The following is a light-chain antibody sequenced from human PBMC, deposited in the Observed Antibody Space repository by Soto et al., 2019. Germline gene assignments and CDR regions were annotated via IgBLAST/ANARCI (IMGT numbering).Light chain of an antibody. CDR3: CSYAGSGTWV. J-gene: IGLJ3*02. CDR2: EGS. CDR1: SSDVGSYNL. V-gene: IGLV2-23*01. Sequence: QSVLTQPASVSGSPGQSITISCTGTSSDVGSYNLVSWCQQHPGKAPKLMIYEGSKRPSGVSNRFSGSKSGNTASLTISGLQAGDEADYYCCSYAGSGTWVFGGGTKVTVL.